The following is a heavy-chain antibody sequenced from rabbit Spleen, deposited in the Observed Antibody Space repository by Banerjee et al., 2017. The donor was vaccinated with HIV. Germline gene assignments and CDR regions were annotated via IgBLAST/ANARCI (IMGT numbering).Heavy chain of an antibody. Sequence: QSLEESGGDLVKPGASLTLTCTASGVSFSSNYYMCWVRQAPGKGLEWIACIAAGSGGTTYYANWAKGRFTISKTSSTTVTLQMTSLTAADTATYFCARNYVNAFDPWGPGTLVTVS. CDR2: IAAGSGGTT. D-gene: IGHD1-1*01. J-gene: IGHJ2*01. CDR3: ARNYVNAFDP. V-gene: IGHV1S40*01. CDR1: GVSFSSNYY.